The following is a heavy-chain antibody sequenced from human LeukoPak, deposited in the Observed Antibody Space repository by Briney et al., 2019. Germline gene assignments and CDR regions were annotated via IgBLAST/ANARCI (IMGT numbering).Heavy chain of an antibody. CDR2: FDPEDGET. CDR3: ATTGPHIFSYYFDY. J-gene: IGHJ4*02. Sequence: ASVKVSCKVSGYTLTELSMHWVRQAPGKGLEWMGGFDPEDGETIYAQKFQGRVTMTEDTSTDTAYMELNSLRSEDTAVYYCATTGPHIFSYYFDYWGQGTLVTVSS. CDR1: GYTLTELS. V-gene: IGHV1-24*01. D-gene: IGHD2-21*01.